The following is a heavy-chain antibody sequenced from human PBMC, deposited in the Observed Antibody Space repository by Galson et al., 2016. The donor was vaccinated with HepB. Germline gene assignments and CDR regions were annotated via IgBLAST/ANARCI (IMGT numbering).Heavy chain of an antibody. J-gene: IGHJ6*02. CDR3: VRGTGNSWYAYKRTYCYTMDV. CDR2: SRYSGTT. V-gene: IGHV3-48*03. CDR1: GFDLSNYE. D-gene: IGHD2-2*02. Sequence: SLRLSCAVSGFDLSNYEMNWVRQAPGKGPEWLSYSRYSGTTYYADSVKGRFTISRDYAENSLHLQMSNVRAGDTGVYYCVRGTGNSWYAYKRTYCYTMDVWGRGTTVIVSS.